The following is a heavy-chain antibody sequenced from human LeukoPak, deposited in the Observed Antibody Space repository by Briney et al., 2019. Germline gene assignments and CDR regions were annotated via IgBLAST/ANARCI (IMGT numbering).Heavy chain of an antibody. CDR2: IYYSGST. J-gene: IGHJ4*02. CDR1: GGSISSYY. Sequence: SETLSLTCTVSGGSISSYYWSWIRQPPGKGLEWIGYIYYSGSTNYNPSLKSRVTISVDTSKNQFSLKLSSVTAADTAVYYCARGYSSSWQYYFGYWGQGTLVTVSS. CDR3: ARGYSSSWQYYFGY. D-gene: IGHD6-13*01. V-gene: IGHV4-59*08.